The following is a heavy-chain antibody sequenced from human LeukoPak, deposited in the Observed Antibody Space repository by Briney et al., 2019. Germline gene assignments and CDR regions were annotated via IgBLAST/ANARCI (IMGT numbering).Heavy chain of an antibody. CDR2: IKQDVSEK. D-gene: IGHD7-27*01. J-gene: IGHJ4*02. Sequence: PGGSLRLSCAASGFTFSNYWMSWVRQAPGKGLEWVANIKQDVSEKYYVDSVKGRFTISRDNAKNSLYLQMGSLRGEDTAVYYCARLRLTGLYYFDYWGQGTLVTVSS. CDR3: ARLRLTGLYYFDY. CDR1: GFTFSNYW. V-gene: IGHV3-7*04.